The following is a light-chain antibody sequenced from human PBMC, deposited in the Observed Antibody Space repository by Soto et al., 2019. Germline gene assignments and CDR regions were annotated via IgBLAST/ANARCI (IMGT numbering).Light chain of an antibody. Sequence: DIHMTQSPSALSAAVGDRVTITCRASQDISNRLGWCQQRPGKAPKRLIYSASGLETGVPSRFSGTGSGTEFTLTISSLQPEDFATDYCQQHASYPRDFGQGTKVEIK. CDR1: QDISNR. CDR3: QQHASYPRD. CDR2: SAS. V-gene: IGKV1-17*03. J-gene: IGKJ1*01.